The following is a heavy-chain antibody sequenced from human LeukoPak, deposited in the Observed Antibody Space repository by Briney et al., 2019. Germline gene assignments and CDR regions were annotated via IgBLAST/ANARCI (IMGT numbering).Heavy chain of an antibody. CDR2: ISSSSSYI. Sequence: GGSLRLSCAASGFTFSSYEMNWVRQAPGKGLEWVSSISSSSSYIYYADSVKGRFTVSRDNAKNSLYLQMNSLRAEDTAVYYCARDALAAGFRLEWYYFDYWGQGTLVAVSS. CDR3: ARDALAAGFRLEWYYFDY. V-gene: IGHV3-21*01. J-gene: IGHJ4*02. D-gene: IGHD5-24*01. CDR1: GFTFSSYE.